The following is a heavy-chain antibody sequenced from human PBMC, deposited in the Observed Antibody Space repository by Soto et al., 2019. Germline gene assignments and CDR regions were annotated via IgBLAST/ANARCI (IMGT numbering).Heavy chain of an antibody. V-gene: IGHV1-69*13. CDR2: IIPIFGTA. CDR3: ARDWEATSEAFDI. J-gene: IGHJ3*02. Sequence: ASVKVSCKASGGTFSSYAISWVRQAPGQGLEWMGGIIPIFGTANYAQKFQGRVTITAVESTSSAYMVLSILRSEDTAVYYCARDWEATSEAFDIWGQGTMVTVPS. CDR1: GGTFSSYA. D-gene: IGHD1-26*01.